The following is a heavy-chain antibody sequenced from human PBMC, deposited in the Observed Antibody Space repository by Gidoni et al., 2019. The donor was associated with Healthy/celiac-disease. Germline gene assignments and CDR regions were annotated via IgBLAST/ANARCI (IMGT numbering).Heavy chain of an antibody. CDR1: GGSISSGGYY. J-gene: IGHJ5*02. D-gene: IGHD3-3*01. Sequence: QLQLQESGPGLVKPSQTLSLTCTVSGGSISSGGYYWSWIRQHPGKGLEWIGYSYYSGSTYYNPSLKSRVTISVDTSKNQFSLKLSSATAADTAVYYCARMRFLGPSNWFDPWGQGTLVTVSS. CDR2: SYYSGST. V-gene: IGHV4-31*03. CDR3: ARMRFLGPSNWFDP.